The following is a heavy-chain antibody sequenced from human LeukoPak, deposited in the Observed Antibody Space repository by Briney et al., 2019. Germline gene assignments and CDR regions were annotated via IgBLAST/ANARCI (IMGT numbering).Heavy chain of an antibody. D-gene: IGHD3-9*01. CDR3: ARDNDWSFDY. CDR1: GFTFSRYS. V-gene: IGHV3-48*01. Sequence: GGSLRLSCAASGFTFSRYSMNWVRQAPGKGPGWVSYISNDRSTIEDSVKGRCTISRDNAKSSMYLQMNSLRAEDTAVYYCARDNDWSFDYWGQGTLVTVAS. CDR2: ISNDRSTI. J-gene: IGHJ4*02.